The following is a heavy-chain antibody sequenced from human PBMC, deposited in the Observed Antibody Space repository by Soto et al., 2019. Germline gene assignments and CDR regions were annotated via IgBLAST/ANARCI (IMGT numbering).Heavy chain of an antibody. V-gene: IGHV3-48*01. Sequence: PGGSLRLSCAASGFTFSSYSMNWVRQAPGKGLEWVSYIISSSSTIYYADSVKGRFTISRDNAKNSLYLQMNSLRAEDTAVYYCARDFPRGVNMVRGVPIGYMDVWGKGTKVTVSS. J-gene: IGHJ6*03. D-gene: IGHD3-10*01. CDR2: IISSSSTI. CDR3: ARDFPRGVNMVRGVPIGYMDV. CDR1: GFTFSSYS.